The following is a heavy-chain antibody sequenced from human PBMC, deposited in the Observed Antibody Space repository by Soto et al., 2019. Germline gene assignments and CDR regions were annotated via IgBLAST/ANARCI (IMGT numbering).Heavy chain of an antibody. CDR2: INGGDGNT. Sequence: ASVKVSCKASGYTFTNYAMHWVRLAPGHRLEWMGWINGGDGNTNYSQKFQGRVTITRDRSASTAYMELSRLRYEDTAVYYCASPYRSSSNSIFFDPWGQGTQVPVYS. J-gene: IGHJ5*02. CDR1: GYTFTNYA. D-gene: IGHD6-6*01. CDR3: ASPYRSSSNSIFFDP. V-gene: IGHV1-3*01.